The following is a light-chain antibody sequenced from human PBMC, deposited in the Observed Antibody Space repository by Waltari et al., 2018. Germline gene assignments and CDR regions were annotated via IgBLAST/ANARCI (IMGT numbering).Light chain of an antibody. CDR2: KDT. Sequence: SYELTQPSSVSVSPGQTARITCSGDLMAKKYARWFQQKPGQATELVIYKDTERPLGIPERLSGSSSAATVTCTISGAQVDDEADYYCYSVADKNVVFGGGTKLAVL. CDR1: LMAKKY. J-gene: IGLJ2*01. V-gene: IGLV3-27*01. CDR3: YSVADKNVV.